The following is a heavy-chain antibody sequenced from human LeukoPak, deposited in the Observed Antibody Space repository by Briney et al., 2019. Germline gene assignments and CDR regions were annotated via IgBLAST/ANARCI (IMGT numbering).Heavy chain of an antibody. CDR2: ISGSGDST. D-gene: IGHD6-19*01. J-gene: IGHJ4*02. V-gene: IGHV3-23*01. CDR1: GFTFSSYA. CDR3: ARRPIRYTSGWYDYFDY. Sequence: PGGSLRLSCAASGFTFSSYAMSWVRQAPGKGLQWVSTISGSGDSTYYADSVKGRFTISRDNSKDTLYLQMSSLRAEDTAVYFCARRPIRYTSGWYDYFDYWGQGTLVAVSS.